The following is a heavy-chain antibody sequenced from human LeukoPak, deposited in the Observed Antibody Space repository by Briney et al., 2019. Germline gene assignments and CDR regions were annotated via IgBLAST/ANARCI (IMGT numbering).Heavy chain of an antibody. CDR3: APLSSSYTFDI. CDR1: GGSFSGYY. V-gene: IGHV4-34*01. CDR2: INHSGST. D-gene: IGHD6-6*01. Sequence: SETLSLTCAVYGGSFSGYYWSWIRQPPGKGLEWIGEINHSGSTNYNPSLKSRVTISVDTSKNQFPLKLSSVTAADTAVYYCAPLSSSYTFDIWGQGTMVTVSS. J-gene: IGHJ3*02.